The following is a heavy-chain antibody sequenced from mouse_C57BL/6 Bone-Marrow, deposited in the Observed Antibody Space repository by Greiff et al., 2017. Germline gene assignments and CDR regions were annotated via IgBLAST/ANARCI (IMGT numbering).Heavy chain of an antibody. D-gene: IGHD2-2*01. CDR2: IDPSDSYT. V-gene: IGHV1-69*01. CDR3: AGVTTRYAMDD. Sequence: QVQLQQPGAELVMPGASVKLSCKASGYTFTSYWMHWVKQRPGQGLEWIGEIDPSDSYTNYNQKFKGKSTLTVDKSSSTAYMQLSSLTSEDSAVYYCAGVTTRYAMDDWGQGTSVTVSS. CDR1: GYTFTSYW. J-gene: IGHJ4*01.